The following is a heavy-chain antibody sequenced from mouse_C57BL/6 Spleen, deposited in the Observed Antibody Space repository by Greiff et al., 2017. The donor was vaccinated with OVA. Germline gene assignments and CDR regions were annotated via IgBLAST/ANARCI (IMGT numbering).Heavy chain of an antibody. Sequence: QVQLKESGPELVKPGASVKISCKASGYAFSSSWMNWVKQRPGKGLEWIGRIYPGDGDTNYNGKFKGKATLTADKSSSTAYMQLSSLTSEDSAVYFGARWGDYFDYWGQGTTLTVSS. CDR3: ARWGDYFDY. CDR1: GYAFSSSW. V-gene: IGHV1-82*01. J-gene: IGHJ2*01. CDR2: IYPGDGDT.